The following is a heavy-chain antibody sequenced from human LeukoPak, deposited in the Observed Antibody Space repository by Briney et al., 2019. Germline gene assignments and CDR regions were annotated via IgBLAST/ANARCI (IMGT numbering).Heavy chain of an antibody. CDR3: ARGGTVTTNNWFDP. V-gene: IGHV1-2*06. D-gene: IGHD4-17*01. Sequence: ASVKVSCKASGYTFTGYYMHWVRQAPGQGLEWMGRINPNSGGTNYAQKFQGRVTMTRDTSISTACMELSRLRSDDTAVYYCARGGTVTTNNWFDPWGQGTLVTVSS. CDR1: GYTFTGYY. J-gene: IGHJ5*02. CDR2: INPNSGGT.